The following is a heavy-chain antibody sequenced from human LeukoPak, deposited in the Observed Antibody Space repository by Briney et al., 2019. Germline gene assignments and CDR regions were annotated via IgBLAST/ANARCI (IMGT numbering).Heavy chain of an antibody. V-gene: IGHV3-23*01. CDR2: ISGSGGIT. CDR3: ARDRQTAAAFDY. Sequence: PGGSLRLSCAASGFTFSSYAIYWVRQAPGKGLEWVSGISGSGGITYYADSVKGRFTISRDNSKNTLYLQMNSLRAEDTAVYYCARDRQTAAAFDYWGQGTLVTVSS. CDR1: GFTFSSYA. D-gene: IGHD6-13*01. J-gene: IGHJ4*02.